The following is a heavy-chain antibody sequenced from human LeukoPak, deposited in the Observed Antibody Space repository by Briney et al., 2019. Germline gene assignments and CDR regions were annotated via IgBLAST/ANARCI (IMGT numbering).Heavy chain of an antibody. CDR3: TRGNVVPDAFDI. CDR2: IRSKANSYAT. V-gene: IGHV3-73*01. Sequence: GGSLRLSCAASGFTFSTFAMIWVRQSPGKGLEWVGRIRSKANSYATAYAASVKGRFTISRDDSKNTAYLQMNSLKTEDTAVYYCTRGNVVPDAFDIWGQGTMVTVSS. D-gene: IGHD2-21*01. J-gene: IGHJ3*02. CDR1: GFTFSTFA.